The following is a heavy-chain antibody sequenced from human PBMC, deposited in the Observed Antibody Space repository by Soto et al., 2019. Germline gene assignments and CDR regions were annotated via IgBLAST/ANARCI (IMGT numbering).Heavy chain of an antibody. V-gene: IGHV3-48*01. CDR1: GFTFSSYS. CDR3: ARDSDWNDAFALDY. D-gene: IGHD1-1*01. Sequence: GGSLRLSCAASGFTFSSYSMNCVRQAPGKGLEWVSYISISSSTIYYADSVKGRFTISRDNAKNSLYLQMNSLRAEDTAVYYCARDSDWNDAFALDYWGQGTLVTVSS. CDR2: ISISSSTI. J-gene: IGHJ4*02.